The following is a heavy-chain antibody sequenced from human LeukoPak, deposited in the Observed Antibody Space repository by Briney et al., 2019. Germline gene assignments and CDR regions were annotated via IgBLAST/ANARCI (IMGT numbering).Heavy chain of an antibody. CDR3: ARDNDYHMDV. Sequence: GGSLRLSCVTSGFMFSNYWMTWVRQAPGKGLEWVATIKQGGSGRNYVDSVKGRFIISRDSAKKSLYPQMNSLRAEDTAVYYCARDNDYHMDVWGKGTTVIVSS. J-gene: IGHJ6*03. V-gene: IGHV3-7*01. CDR1: GFMFSNYW. CDR2: IKQGGSGR. D-gene: IGHD1-1*01.